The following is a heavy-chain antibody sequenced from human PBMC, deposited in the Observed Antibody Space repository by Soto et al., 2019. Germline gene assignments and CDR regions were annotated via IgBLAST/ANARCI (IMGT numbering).Heavy chain of an antibody. V-gene: IGHV4-59*01. CDR3: ARGGVVWTFDY. J-gene: IGHJ4*02. D-gene: IGHD2-8*02. CDR2: IYYSGST. CDR1: GGSISSYY. Sequence: SETLSLTCTVSGGSISSYYWSWLRQHPWKGLEWIGYIYYSGSTNYNPSLKSRVTISVDTSKNQFSLKLSSVTAADTAVYYCARGGVVWTFDYWGQGALVTVS.